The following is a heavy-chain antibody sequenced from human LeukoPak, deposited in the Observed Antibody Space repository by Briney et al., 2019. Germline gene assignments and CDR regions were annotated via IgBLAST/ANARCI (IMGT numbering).Heavy chain of an antibody. J-gene: IGHJ4*02. CDR1: GFTFDDYG. CDR3: ARGSGYDSSGYYYFDY. V-gene: IGHV3-20*04. CDR2: INWNGGST. Sequence: RAGGSLSLSCAASGFTFDDYGMSWVRQAPGKGLEWVSGINWNGGSTGYADSVKGRFTISRDNAKNSLYLQMNSLRAEDTALYYCARGSGYDSSGYYYFDYWGQGTLVTVSS. D-gene: IGHD3-22*01.